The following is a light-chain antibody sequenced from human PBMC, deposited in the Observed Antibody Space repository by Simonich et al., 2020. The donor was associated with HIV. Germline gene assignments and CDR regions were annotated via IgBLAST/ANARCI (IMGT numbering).Light chain of an antibody. CDR3: QQYYSTPPT. CDR1: QSVLYSSNNKNY. CDR2: WAS. V-gene: IGKV4-1*01. J-gene: IGKJ1*01. Sequence: DIVMTQSPDSLAVSLGERATINCKSSQSVLYSSNNKNYLAWYQQKPAQSPKLLIYWASTRESGVPDRFSGSGSGTDFTLTISSLQAEDVAVYYCQQYYSTPPTFGQGTKVEIK.